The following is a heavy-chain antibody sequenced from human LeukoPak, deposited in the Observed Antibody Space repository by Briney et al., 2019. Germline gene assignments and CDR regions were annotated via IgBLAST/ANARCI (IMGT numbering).Heavy chain of an antibody. CDR1: GFTFSSYA. J-gene: IGHJ6*02. D-gene: IGHD1-26*01. CDR2: ISGSGGST. V-gene: IGHV3-23*01. Sequence: PGGSLRLSCAASGFTFSSYAMSWVRQAPGKGLEWVSAISGSGGSTYYADSVKGRFTISRDNSKNTLYLQMNSLRAEDTAVYYCARAQRGATLYYYYGMDVWGQGTTVTVSS. CDR3: ARAQRGATLYYYYGMDV.